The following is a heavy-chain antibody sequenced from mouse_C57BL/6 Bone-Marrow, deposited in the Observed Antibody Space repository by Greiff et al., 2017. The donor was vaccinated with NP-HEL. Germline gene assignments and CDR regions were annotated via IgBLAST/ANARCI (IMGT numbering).Heavy chain of an antibody. CDR3: ARGDYYYGSSYGYFDV. Sequence: QVQLQQSGSELRSPGSSVKLSCKDFDSEVFPIAYMSWVRQKPGHGFEWIGGILPSIGRTIYGEKFEDKATLDADTLSNTAYLELNSLTSEDSAIYYCARGDYYYGSSYGYFDVWGTGTTVTVSS. CDR1: DSEVFPIAY. V-gene: IGHV15-2*01. D-gene: IGHD1-1*01. CDR2: ILPSIGRT. J-gene: IGHJ1*03.